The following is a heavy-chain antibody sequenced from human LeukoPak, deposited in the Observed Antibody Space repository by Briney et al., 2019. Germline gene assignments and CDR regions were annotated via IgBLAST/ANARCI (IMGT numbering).Heavy chain of an antibody. CDR1: GYTFTSYY. CDR2: INPSGGST. CDR3: ARDFPPWSTRYLFDY. Sequence: ASVKVSCKSSGYTFTSYYMHWVRQAPGQGLEWMGIINPSGGSTSYAQKFQGRVTMTRDTSTSTVYMELSSLRSEDTAVYYCARDFPPWSTRYLFDYWGQGTLVTVSS. J-gene: IGHJ4*02. V-gene: IGHV1-46*01. D-gene: IGHD2-2*01.